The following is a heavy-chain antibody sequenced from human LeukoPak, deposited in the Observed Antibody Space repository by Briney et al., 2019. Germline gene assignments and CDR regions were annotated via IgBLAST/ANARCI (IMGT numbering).Heavy chain of an antibody. D-gene: IGHD3-22*01. J-gene: IGHJ5*02. CDR1: GYTFTSYG. CDR2: ISAYNGNT. CDR3: AGTYYYDSSGYYPNWFDP. V-gene: IGHV1-18*01. Sequence: ASVKVSCKASGYTFTSYGISWVRQAPGQGLEWMGWISAYNGNTNYAQKLQGRVTMTTDTSTSTAYMELRSLRSDDTAVYYCAGTYYYDSSGYYPNWFDPWGQGTLVTVSS.